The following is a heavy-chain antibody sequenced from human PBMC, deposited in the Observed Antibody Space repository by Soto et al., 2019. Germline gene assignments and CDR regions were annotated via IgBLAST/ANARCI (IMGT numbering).Heavy chain of an antibody. CDR3: ARDLDAYNSTGY. CDR2: INPGNGNT. Sequence: QVQLVQSEADVKRPGASVKVSCKASGYTFSSLAIHWVRQAPGQRLEWMGWINPGNGNTKYSQSFQGRVTITRDTSASTAYMELSSLRSEDTAVYYCARDLDAYNSTGYWGQGTLVTVSS. J-gene: IGHJ4*02. D-gene: IGHD1-1*01. V-gene: IGHV1-3*01. CDR1: GYTFSSLA.